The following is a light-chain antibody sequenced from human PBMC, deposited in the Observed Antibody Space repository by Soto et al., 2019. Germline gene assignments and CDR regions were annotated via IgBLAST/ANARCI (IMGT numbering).Light chain of an antibody. CDR1: SSDVGGHNY. CDR3: SSYTSSSTYV. CDR2: EVS. V-gene: IGLV2-14*01. Sequence: QSALTQPASVSGSAGQSITIFCTGTSSDVGGHNYVSWYQQHPGRAPKLMIYEVSNRPSGVSNRFSGSKSGNTASLTMSGLQPEDEADYYCSSYTSSSTYVFGTGTKLTVL. J-gene: IGLJ1*01.